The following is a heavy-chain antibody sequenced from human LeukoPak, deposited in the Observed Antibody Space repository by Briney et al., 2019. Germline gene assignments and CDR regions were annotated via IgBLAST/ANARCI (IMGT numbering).Heavy chain of an antibody. D-gene: IGHD6-13*01. CDR2: INPSGRST. CDR3: ARGEYSSSCPFDY. Sequence: IINPSGRSTSYAQKFQGRVTMTRDTSTSTVYMELSSLRSEDTAVYYCARGEYSSSCPFDYWGQGTLVTVSS. V-gene: IGHV1-46*01. J-gene: IGHJ4*02.